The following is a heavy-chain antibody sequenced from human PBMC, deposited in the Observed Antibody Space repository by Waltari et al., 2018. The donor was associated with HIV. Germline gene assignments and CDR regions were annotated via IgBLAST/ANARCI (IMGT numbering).Heavy chain of an antibody. CDR3: ARGGGVAASGFNWFDP. CDR1: GGSFSDYY. CDR2: INHSGDT. J-gene: IGHJ5*02. D-gene: IGHD3-10*01. V-gene: IGHV4-34*01. Sequence: QVQLQQWGAGLLKPSETLSLTCAVYGGSFSDYYWSWIRQPPGKGLEWIGEINHSGDTSYTQSLKNRITISVDTSTNQFSLKMTSVTAADTALYYCARGGGVAASGFNWFDPWGQGTLVTVSS.